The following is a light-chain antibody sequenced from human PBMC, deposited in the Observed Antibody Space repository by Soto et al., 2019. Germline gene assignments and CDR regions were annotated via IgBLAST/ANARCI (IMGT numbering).Light chain of an antibody. CDR3: QQYKSNRR. CDR1: QSIDTW. V-gene: IGKV1-5*03. CDR2: KAS. J-gene: IGKJ1*01. Sequence: DIQMTQSPSTLSGSVGDRVTITCRASQSIDTWLAWHQQKPGQAPKLLISKASSLESGVPSRFSGSGSGTEITLTISSLQHDDSGTYYYQQYKSNRRLGQGSKV.